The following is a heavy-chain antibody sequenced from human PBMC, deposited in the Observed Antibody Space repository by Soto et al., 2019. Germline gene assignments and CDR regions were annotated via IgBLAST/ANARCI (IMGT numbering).Heavy chain of an antibody. J-gene: IGHJ6*02. V-gene: IGHV3-30*18. D-gene: IGHD3-10*01. CDR1: GFTFSSYG. CDR3: AKGEEAYYYSFDYYYGMDV. CDR2: ISYDGSNK. Sequence: QVQLVESGGGVVQPGRSLRLSCAASGFTFSSYGMHWVRQAPGKGLEWVAVISYDGSNKYYADSVKGRFTISRDNSKNTLYLQMNSLRAEDTAVYYCAKGEEAYYYSFDYYYGMDVWGQGTTITVSS.